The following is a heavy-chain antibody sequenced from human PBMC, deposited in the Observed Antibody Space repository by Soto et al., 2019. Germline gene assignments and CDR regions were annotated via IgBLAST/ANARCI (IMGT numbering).Heavy chain of an antibody. Sequence: SVKVSCKASGGTFSSYAISWVRQAPGQGLEWMGGIIPIFGTANYAQKFQGRVTITADKSTSTAYMELSSLRSEDTAVYYCARDHSSGWYYFDYWGQGTLVTVSS. J-gene: IGHJ4*02. CDR1: GGTFSSYA. CDR3: ARDHSSGWYYFDY. D-gene: IGHD6-19*01. V-gene: IGHV1-69*06. CDR2: IIPIFGTA.